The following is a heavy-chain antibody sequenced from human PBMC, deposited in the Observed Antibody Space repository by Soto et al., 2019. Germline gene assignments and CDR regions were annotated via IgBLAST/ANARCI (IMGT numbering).Heavy chain of an antibody. D-gene: IGHD3-10*01. CDR2: ISYDGSNK. V-gene: IGHV3-30*18. CDR1: GFTFSSYG. J-gene: IGHJ4*02. CDR3: AKDGGFGELLFHFDY. Sequence: PGGSLRLSCAASGFTFSSYGMHWVRQAPGRGLEWVAVISYDGSNKYYADSVKGRFTISRDNSKNTLYLQMNSLRAEDTAVYYCAKDGGFGELLFHFDYWGQGTLVTVSS.